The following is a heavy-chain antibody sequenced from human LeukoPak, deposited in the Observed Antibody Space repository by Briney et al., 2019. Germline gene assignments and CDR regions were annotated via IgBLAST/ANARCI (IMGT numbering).Heavy chain of an antibody. CDR1: GFTFSSYG. Sequence: GGSLRLSCAASGFTFSSYGMHWVRQAPGKGLEWVAVIWYDGSNKYYADSVKGRLTISRDNSKNTLYLQMNSLRAEDTAVYYCARDSYAFDIWGQGTMVTVSS. J-gene: IGHJ3*02. CDR3: ARDSYAFDI. V-gene: IGHV3-33*01. CDR2: IWYDGSNK.